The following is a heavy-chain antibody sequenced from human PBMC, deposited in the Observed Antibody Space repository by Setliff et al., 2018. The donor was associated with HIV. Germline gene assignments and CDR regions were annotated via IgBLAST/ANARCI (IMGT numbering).Heavy chain of an antibody. D-gene: IGHD3-22*01. CDR2: IYYTGVT. V-gene: IGHV4-39*01. CDR1: GGSISSRNHY. Sequence: LSLACTVSGGSISSRNHYWGWIRQPPGKGLEWIGSIYYTGVTYYNPSLRSRVTISVDTSKKQFSLNLSSVTAADTAVYYCARHVGDYYDSHDVWGKGTTVTVSS. J-gene: IGHJ6*04. CDR3: ARHVGDYYDSHDV.